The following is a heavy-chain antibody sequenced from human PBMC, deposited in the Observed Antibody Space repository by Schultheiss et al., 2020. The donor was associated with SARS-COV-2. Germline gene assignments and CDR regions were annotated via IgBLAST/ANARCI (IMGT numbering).Heavy chain of an antibody. J-gene: IGHJ4*02. CDR1: GGSISSGGYY. CDR3: ARGHGWEQYDY. Sequence: LRLSCTVSGGSISSGGYYWSWIRQHPGKGLEWIGYIYYSGSTYYNPSLKSRVTISVDTSKNQFSLKLSSVTAADTAVYYCARGHGWEQYDYWGQGTLVTVSS. D-gene: IGHD1-26*01. V-gene: IGHV4-31*03. CDR2: IYYSGST.